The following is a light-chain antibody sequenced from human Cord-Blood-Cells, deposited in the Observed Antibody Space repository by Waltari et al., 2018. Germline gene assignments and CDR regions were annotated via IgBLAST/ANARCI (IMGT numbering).Light chain of an antibody. CDR2: DAS. V-gene: IGKV3-11*01. J-gene: IGKJ4*01. CDR3: QQRSNWPPLT. Sequence: EIVLTQSPTTLSLSPGERATLSCRARQSVSSYLAWYQQKPGQAPRLLIYDASNRATGIPARFSGSGSVTDFTLTISSLEPEDFAVYYCQQRSNWPPLTFGGGTKVEIK. CDR1: QSVSSY.